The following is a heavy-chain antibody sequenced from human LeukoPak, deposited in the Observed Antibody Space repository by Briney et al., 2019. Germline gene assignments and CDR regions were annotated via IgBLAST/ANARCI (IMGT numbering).Heavy chain of an antibody. J-gene: IGHJ4*02. D-gene: IGHD3-22*01. CDR2: IYYSGST. V-gene: IGHV4-59*08. CDR1: GGSISSYY. Sequence: PSETLSLTCTVSGGSISSYYWSWIRQPPGKGLEWIGYIYYSGSTNYNPSLKSRVTISVDTSKNQFSLKLSSVTAADTAVYYCARPRATDYYDSSGYYSYYFDYWGQGTLVTVSS. CDR3: ARPRATDYYDSSGYYSYYFDY.